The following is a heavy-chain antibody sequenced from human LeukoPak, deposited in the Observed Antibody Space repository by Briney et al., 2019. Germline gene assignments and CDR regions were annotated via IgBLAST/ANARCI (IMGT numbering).Heavy chain of an antibody. Sequence: PSETLSLTCAVYGGSFSGYYWSWIRQPPGKGLEWIGEINHSGSTNYNPSLKSRVTISVDTSKNQFSLKLSSVTAADTAVYYCARHGRIQLWARFDYWGQGTLVTVSS. CDR2: INHSGST. CDR3: ARHGRIQLWARFDY. J-gene: IGHJ4*02. CDR1: GGSFSGYY. V-gene: IGHV4-34*01. D-gene: IGHD5-18*01.